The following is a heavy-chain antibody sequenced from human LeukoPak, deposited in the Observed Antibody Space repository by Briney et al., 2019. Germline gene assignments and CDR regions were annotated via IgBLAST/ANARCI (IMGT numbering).Heavy chain of an antibody. Sequence: PGRSLRLSCAASGFTFRNYGMHWVRQAPGKGLEWVAVIWYDGNKKFYAASVKGRFTISRDNPKNTLYLQMNSLRAEDTAVYYCAKAPRTGYRLYYFDYWGQGTLVTVSS. CDR2: IWYDGNKK. V-gene: IGHV3-33*06. CDR1: GFTFRNYG. J-gene: IGHJ4*02. CDR3: AKAPRTGYRLYYFDY. D-gene: IGHD3-9*01.